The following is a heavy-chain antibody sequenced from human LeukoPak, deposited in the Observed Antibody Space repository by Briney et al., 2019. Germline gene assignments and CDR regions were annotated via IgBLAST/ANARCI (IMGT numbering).Heavy chain of an antibody. CDR2: IKQDGSEK. CDR1: EFTFSNYW. Sequence: GGSLRLSCAASEFTFSNYWMTWVRQAPGKGLEWVASIKQDGSEKNYVDSVKGRFTISRDNSRNTMYLQMNSLRAEDTAVYYCARGESFAFDVWGQGTMVTVSS. V-gene: IGHV3-7*03. J-gene: IGHJ3*01. CDR3: ARGESFAFDV.